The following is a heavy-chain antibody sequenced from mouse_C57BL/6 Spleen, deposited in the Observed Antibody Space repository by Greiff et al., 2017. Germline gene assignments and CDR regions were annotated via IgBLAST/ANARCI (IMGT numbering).Heavy chain of an antibody. J-gene: IGHJ2*01. D-gene: IGHD1-1*01. Sequence: EVQVVESGPGLVKPSQSLSLTCSVTGYSITSGYYWNWIRQFPGNKLEWMGYISYDGSNNYNPSLKNRISITRDTSKNQFFLKLNSVTTEDTATXYCAGGSSFDYWGQGTTLTVSS. V-gene: IGHV3-6*01. CDR3: AGGSSFDY. CDR2: ISYDGSN. CDR1: GYSITSGYY.